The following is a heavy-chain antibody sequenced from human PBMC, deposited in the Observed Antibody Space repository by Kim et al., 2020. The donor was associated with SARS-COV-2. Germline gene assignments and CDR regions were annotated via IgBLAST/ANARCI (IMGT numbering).Heavy chain of an antibody. D-gene: IGHD4-17*01. CDR2: ISSSSSYI. CDR1: GFTFSSYS. Sequence: GGSLRLSCAASGFTFSSYSMNWVRQAPGKGLEWVSSISSSSSYIYYADSVKGRFTISRDNAKNSLYLQMNSLRAEDTAVYYCARDGLAYGGNSADAFDIWGQGTMVTVSS. V-gene: IGHV3-21*01. CDR3: ARDGLAYGGNSADAFDI. J-gene: IGHJ3*02.